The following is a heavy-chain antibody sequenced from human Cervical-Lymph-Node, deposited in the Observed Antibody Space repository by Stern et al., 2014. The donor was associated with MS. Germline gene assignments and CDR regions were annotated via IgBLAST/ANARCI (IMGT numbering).Heavy chain of an antibody. V-gene: IGHV3-23*04. J-gene: IGHJ4*02. CDR2: LSGSGGST. Sequence: VQLEESGGGLVQPGGSLRLSCAASGFTFSSYAMSWVRQAPGKGLEWVSALSGSGGSTYYADSVKGRFSISRDNSKNTLYLQMNSLRAEDTAVYYCAKEHGYNPGAFYFDYWGQGTLVTVSS. CDR3: AKEHGYNPGAFYFDY. D-gene: IGHD5-24*01. CDR1: GFTFSSYA.